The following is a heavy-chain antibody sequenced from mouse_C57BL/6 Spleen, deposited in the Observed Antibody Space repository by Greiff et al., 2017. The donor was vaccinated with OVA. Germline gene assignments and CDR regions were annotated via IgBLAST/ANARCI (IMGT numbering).Heavy chain of an antibody. CDR3: ARGFITTD. V-gene: IGHV1-82*01. CDR2: IYPGDGDT. Sequence: QVQLKESGPELVKPGASVKISCKASGYAFSSSWMNWVKQRPGKGLEWIGRIYPGDGDTNYNGKFKGKATLTADKSSSTAYMQLSSLTSEDSAVYFCARGFITTDWGQGTLVTVSA. CDR1: GYAFSSSW. J-gene: IGHJ3*01. D-gene: IGHD1-1*01.